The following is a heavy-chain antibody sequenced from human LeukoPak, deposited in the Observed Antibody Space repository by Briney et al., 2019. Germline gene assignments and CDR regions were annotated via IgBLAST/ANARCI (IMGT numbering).Heavy chain of an antibody. J-gene: IGHJ4*02. CDR2: VNPDGSSI. CDR3: ARGGSYGDY. D-gene: IGHD3-16*01. CDR1: GFTFSNYW. V-gene: IGHV3-74*01. Sequence: GGSLRLSCAASGFTFSNYWMHRVRQVPEKGLVWVSRVNPDGSSITYANSVKGRFASSRDNAKNTLYLQMNRLRVEDTAVYYCARGGSYGDYWGQGVLVTVSS.